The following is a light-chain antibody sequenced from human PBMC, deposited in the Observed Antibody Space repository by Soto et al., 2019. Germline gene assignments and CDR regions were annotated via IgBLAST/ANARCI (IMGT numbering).Light chain of an antibody. CDR2: DAS. CDR3: QQRSSWPLT. CDR1: QSVGDS. J-gene: IGKJ4*01. V-gene: IGKV3-11*01. Sequence: EIVLTQSPGTLSLFPGERATLSCWASQSVGDSLAWYQQKPGQAPRLLIYDASNRATGIPARFSGSGSGTDFALTISSLEPGDFAVYYCQQRSSWPLTFGGGTKVEIK.